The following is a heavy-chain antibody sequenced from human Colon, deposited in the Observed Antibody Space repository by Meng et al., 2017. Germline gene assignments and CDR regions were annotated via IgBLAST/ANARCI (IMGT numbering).Heavy chain of an antibody. D-gene: IGHD1-26*01. CDR2: IYPGDSDT. CDR3: ARYGDSGSYVANWFDA. V-gene: IGHV5-51*01. Sequence: GESLKISCKGTGYTFTNHWIGWVRQMPGKGLEWMGIIYPGDSDTRYSSSFQGQVTISVDTSINTAYLQWNSLKASDTGMYYCARYGDSGSYVANWFDAWGQGTLVTVSS. CDR1: GYTFTNHW. J-gene: IGHJ5*02.